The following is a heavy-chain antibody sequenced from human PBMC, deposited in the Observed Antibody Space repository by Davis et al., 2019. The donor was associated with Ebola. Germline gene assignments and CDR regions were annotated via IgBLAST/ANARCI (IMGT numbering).Heavy chain of an antibody. CDR3: AREVGFYCSSTSCYTDAFDI. Sequence: GESLKISCAASGFTFSSYWMHWVRQAPGKGLVWVSRINSDGSSTSYADSVKGRFTISRDNAKNTLYLQMNSLRAEDTAVYYCAREVGFYCSSTSCYTDAFDIWGQGTMVTVSS. V-gene: IGHV3-74*01. J-gene: IGHJ3*02. CDR2: INSDGSST. CDR1: GFTFSSYW. D-gene: IGHD2-2*02.